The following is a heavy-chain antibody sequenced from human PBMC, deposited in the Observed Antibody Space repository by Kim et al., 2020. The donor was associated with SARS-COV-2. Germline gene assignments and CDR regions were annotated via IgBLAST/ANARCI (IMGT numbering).Heavy chain of an antibody. D-gene: IGHD6-13*01. CDR2: ISGYNSHT. V-gene: IGHV1-18*01. CDR1: GYNFKAYG. CDR3: ARECDGSRWVPHFDH. Sequence: ASVKVSCKASGYNFKAYGVSWMRQAPGQGLEWMGWISGYNSHTVYAQKVQGRFTMTTDSSATTVYMELRSLISDDTAVYYCARECDGSRWVPHFDHWGQGTLVTVSS. J-gene: IGHJ4*02.